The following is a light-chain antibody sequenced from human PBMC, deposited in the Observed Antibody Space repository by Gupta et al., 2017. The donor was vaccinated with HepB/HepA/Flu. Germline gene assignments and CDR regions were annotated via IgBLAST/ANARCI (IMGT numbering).Light chain of an antibody. CDR3: QQYYSTPVT. J-gene: IGKJ5*01. V-gene: IGKV4-1*01. CDR2: WAS. CDR1: QSVLYSSNNKNY. Sequence: DIVMNQSPDPLAVSLGERATINCKSSQSVLYSSNNKNYLAWYQQKPGQPPKLLIYWASTRESGVPDRFSGSGSGTDFTLTISSLQAEDVAVYYCQQYYSTPVTFGPGTLMEIK.